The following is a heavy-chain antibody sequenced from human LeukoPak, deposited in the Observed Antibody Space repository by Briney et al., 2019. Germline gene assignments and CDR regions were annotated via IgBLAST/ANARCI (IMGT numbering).Heavy chain of an antibody. D-gene: IGHD2-2*01. CDR2: INPISGVT. V-gene: IGHV1-2*02. CDR3: ARGFCTSASCYNFDY. J-gene: IGHJ4*02. CDR1: GYTFTDYY. Sequence: GASVKVSCKASGYTFTDYYIHWVRQAPGQGLKWMGWINPISGVTNYAQKFQGRVTMTRDTSISTAYMEVSSLRSDDTAVCYCARGFCTSASCYNFDYWGQGTLVSVSS.